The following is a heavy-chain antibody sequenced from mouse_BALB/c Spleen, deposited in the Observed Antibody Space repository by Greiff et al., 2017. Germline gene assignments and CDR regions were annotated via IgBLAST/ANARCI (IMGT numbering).Heavy chain of an antibody. D-gene: IGHD1-2*01. CDR1: GFTFSSYT. V-gene: IGHV5-6-4*01. CDR3: TRDGTATYYAMDY. J-gene: IGHJ4*01. Sequence: EVQVVESGGGLVKPGGSLKLSCAASGFTFSSYTMSWVRQTPEKRLEWVATISSGGSYTYYPDSVKGRFTISRDNAKNTLYLQMSSLKSEDTAMYYCTRDGTATYYAMDYWGQGTSVTVSS. CDR2: ISSGGSYT.